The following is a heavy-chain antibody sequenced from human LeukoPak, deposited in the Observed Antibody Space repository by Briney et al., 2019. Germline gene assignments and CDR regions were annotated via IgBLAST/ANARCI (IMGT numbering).Heavy chain of an antibody. CDR2: ISGSGGST. D-gene: IGHD6-13*01. CDR1: GFTFSTYG. V-gene: IGHV3-23*01. Sequence: GGSLRLSCAASGFTFSTYGMTWVRQAPGKGLEWVSAISGSGGSTYYADSVKGRFTISRDNSKNTLYLQMNSLRAEDTALYYCAKTGGIAAAHWGQGTLVTVPS. CDR3: AKTGGIAAAH. J-gene: IGHJ4*02.